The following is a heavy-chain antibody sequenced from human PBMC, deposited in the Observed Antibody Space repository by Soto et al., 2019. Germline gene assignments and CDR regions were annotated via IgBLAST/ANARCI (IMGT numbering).Heavy chain of an antibody. V-gene: IGHV1-2*04. CDR2: INPNSGGT. J-gene: IGHJ3*02. CDR1: GGTFSSYT. CDR3: AIPASYYYDSSGYRRGGVAFDI. D-gene: IGHD3-22*01. Sequence: ASVKVSCKASGGTFSSYTISWVRQAPGQGLEWMGRINPNSGGTNYAQKFQGWVTMTRDTSISTAYMELSSLRSEDTAVYYCAIPASYYYDSSGYRRGGVAFDIWGQGTMVTVSS.